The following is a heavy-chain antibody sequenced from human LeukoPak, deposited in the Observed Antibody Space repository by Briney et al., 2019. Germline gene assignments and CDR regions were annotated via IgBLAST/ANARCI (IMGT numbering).Heavy chain of an antibody. D-gene: IGHD1-26*01. V-gene: IGHV4-30-4*08. CDR3: ARDLGYSGSPGAFDI. Sequence: KTSQTLSLTCTVSGRSISSGDYYWSWTRQPPRKGLEWIGYIDYSGSTYYNPSLKSRVTISVDTSKNQFSLKLSSVTAADTAVYYCARDLGYSGSPGAFDIWGQGTMVTVSS. J-gene: IGHJ3*02. CDR2: IDYSGST. CDR1: GRSISSGDYY.